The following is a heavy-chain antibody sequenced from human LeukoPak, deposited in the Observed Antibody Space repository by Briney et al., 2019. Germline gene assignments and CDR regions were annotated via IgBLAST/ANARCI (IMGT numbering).Heavy chain of an antibody. CDR2: ISSSGSTI. CDR1: GFTFSSYE. Sequence: GGSLRLSCAASGFTFSSYEMNWVRQAPGKGLEWVSYISSSGSTIYYADSVKGRFPISRDNAKNSLYLQMNSLRAEDTAVYYCARGPYPGYCSGGSCYVVWDYWGQGTLVTVSS. J-gene: IGHJ4*02. CDR3: ARGPYPGYCSGGSCYVVWDY. D-gene: IGHD2-15*01. V-gene: IGHV3-48*03.